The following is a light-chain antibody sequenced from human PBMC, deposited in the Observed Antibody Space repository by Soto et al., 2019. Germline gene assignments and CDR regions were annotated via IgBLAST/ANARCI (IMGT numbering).Light chain of an antibody. J-gene: IGKJ5*01. CDR2: DVS. V-gene: IGKV3-11*01. CDR3: HQRYNWPRVT. CDR1: QSVSNS. Sequence: EIVLTQSPATLPLSPAERVTLSCRASQSVSNSLAWYQQKPGQPPRLLIYDVSNRATGIPARFSGSGSGTDFTLTITSLEPEDFAVYFCHQRYNWPRVTFGQGTRLEIK.